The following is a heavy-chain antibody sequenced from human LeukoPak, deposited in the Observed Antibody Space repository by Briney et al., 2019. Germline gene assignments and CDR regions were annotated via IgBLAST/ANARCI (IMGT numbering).Heavy chain of an antibody. J-gene: IGHJ5*02. Sequence: ASVKVSCKASGYTFTGYYMHWVRQAPGQGLEWMGWINPNSGGTNYAQKFQGRVTMTRDTPISTAYMELSRLRSDDTAVYYCARDYCGGDCYFGWFDPWGQGTLVTVSS. D-gene: IGHD2-21*01. CDR2: INPNSGGT. CDR1: GYTFTGYY. CDR3: ARDYCGGDCYFGWFDP. V-gene: IGHV1-2*02.